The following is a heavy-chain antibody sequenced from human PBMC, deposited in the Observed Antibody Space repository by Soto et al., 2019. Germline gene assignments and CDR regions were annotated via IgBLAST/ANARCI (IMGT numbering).Heavy chain of an antibody. V-gene: IGHV3-33*01. CDR3: AAWAEGATEVH. D-gene: IGHD2-15*01. Sequence: QVQLVESGGGVVQPGRSLRLSCETSGFSFSVYGMHWVRQAPGKGLGWVAVIWYDASKQFYAASVEGRFTISRDNSKAILYLQMNSLRAEDTAVYYCAAWAEGATEVHWGQGTLVTVSS. J-gene: IGHJ4*02. CDR2: IWYDASKQ. CDR1: GFSFSVYG.